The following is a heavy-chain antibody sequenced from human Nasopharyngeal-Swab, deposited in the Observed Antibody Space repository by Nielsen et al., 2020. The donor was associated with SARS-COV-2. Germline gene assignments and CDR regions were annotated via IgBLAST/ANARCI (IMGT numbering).Heavy chain of an antibody. CDR2: INTDGRRT. J-gene: IGHJ4*02. Sequence: GESLKISCAASGFTVSSNYMSWVRQVPGEGLVWVSRINTDGRRTNYAESVKGRFTISRDNVKNMLYLQMNNLRPEDTAVYYCARDLGGFGGYWGQGTLATVSS. CDR1: GFTVSSNY. V-gene: IGHV3-74*01. D-gene: IGHD4-23*01. CDR3: ARDLGGFGGY.